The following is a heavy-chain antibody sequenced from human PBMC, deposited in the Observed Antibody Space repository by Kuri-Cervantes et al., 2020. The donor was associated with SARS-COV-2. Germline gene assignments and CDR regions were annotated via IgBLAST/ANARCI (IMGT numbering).Heavy chain of an antibody. V-gene: IGHV3-23*01. J-gene: IGHJ5*02. CDR2: ISGTRGST. D-gene: IGHD2-2*01. Sequence: GESLKISCAASGFIFSNFAMNWVRQAPGKGLEWVTVISGTRGSTFYGDSVKGRFTISRDNSKNILYLEMESLRVEDTAMYYCAKAYSGVPDVLVDTWGQGIPVTVSS. CDR1: GFIFSNFA. CDR3: AKAYSGVPDVLVDT.